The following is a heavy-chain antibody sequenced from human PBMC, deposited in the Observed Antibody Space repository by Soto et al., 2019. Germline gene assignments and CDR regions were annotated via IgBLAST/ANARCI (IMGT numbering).Heavy chain of an antibody. J-gene: IGHJ5*02. V-gene: IGHV3-21*01. CDR2: ISSSISYI. CDR3: ARAGCSRTSCYFSFTFDP. Sequence: GGSLSLSCAASGFTFSSYSLNWVRQPPGKGLEWVSSISSSISYICYADSVKGRFTISRDNAKNSLYLQMNSLRAEDTAVYYCARAGCSRTSCYFSFTFDPWGQGTLVTVSS. CDR1: GFTFSSYS. D-gene: IGHD2-2*01.